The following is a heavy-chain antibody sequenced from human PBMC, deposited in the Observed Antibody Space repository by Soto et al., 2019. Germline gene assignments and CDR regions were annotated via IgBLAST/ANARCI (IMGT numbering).Heavy chain of an antibody. Sequence: SATLSLTCTVSGGSISSSRYYWGWNRQPPGKGLEWIGSIYYSGSTHYNPSLKSRVTISVDTSKNQFSLKLSSVTAADTAVYYCARHIPAISSSDHWGQGTLVTVSS. J-gene: IGHJ4*02. V-gene: IGHV4-39*01. CDR1: GGSISSSRYY. CDR2: IYYSGST. CDR3: ARHIPAISSSDH. D-gene: IGHD6-6*01.